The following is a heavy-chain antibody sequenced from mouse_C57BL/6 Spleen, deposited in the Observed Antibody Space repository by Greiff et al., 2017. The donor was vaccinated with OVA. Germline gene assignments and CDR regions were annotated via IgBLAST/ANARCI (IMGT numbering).Heavy chain of an antibody. J-gene: IGHJ2*01. Sequence: EVQRVESGGGLVQPKGSLKLSCAASGFSFNTYAMNWVRQAPGKGLEWVARIRSKSNNYATYYADSVKDRFTISRDDSESMLYLQMNNLKTEDTAMYYCVRELRPYFDYWGQGTTLTVSS. CDR3: VRELRPYFDY. V-gene: IGHV10-1*01. D-gene: IGHD3-2*02. CDR1: GFSFNTYA. CDR2: IRSKSNNYAT.